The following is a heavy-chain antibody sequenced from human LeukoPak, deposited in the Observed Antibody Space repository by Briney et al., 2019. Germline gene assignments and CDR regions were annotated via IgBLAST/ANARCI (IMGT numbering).Heavy chain of an antibody. CDR2: IYYSGST. Sequence: SETLSLTCTVSGGSISSSSYYWGWIRQPPGKGLEWIGSIYYSGSTYCNPSLKSRVTISVDTSKNQFSLKLSSVTAADTAVYYCARHFSVAAAGDYWGQGTLVTVSS. D-gene: IGHD6-13*01. V-gene: IGHV4-39*01. CDR1: GGSISSSSYY. J-gene: IGHJ4*02. CDR3: ARHFSVAAAGDY.